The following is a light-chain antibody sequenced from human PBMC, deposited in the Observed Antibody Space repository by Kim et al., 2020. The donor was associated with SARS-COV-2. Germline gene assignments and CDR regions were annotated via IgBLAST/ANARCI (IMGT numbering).Light chain of an antibody. Sequence: DVVMTQSPLSLPVTLGQPASISCRSSQSLVDGYGNTRLDWFQQRPGQSPRRLIYKASNRDSGVPDRFSGSGSGTDFTLKISRVEAEGVGVFFCMQYTRWPQTFGQRTKVDIK. CDR2: KAS. CDR1: QSLVDGYGNTR. CDR3: MQYTRWPQT. V-gene: IGKV2-30*01. J-gene: IGKJ1*01.